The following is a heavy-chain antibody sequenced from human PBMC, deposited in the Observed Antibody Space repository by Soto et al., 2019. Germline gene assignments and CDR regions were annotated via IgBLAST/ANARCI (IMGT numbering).Heavy chain of an antibody. D-gene: IGHD3-3*01. CDR3: ARGRFNAFGI. CDR1: WGSVSSNSVP. CDR2: TYYRSKWYN. J-gene: IGHJ3*02. Sequence: QVQLQQSGPGLVKPSQTLSLTCAISWGSVSSNSVPWNWIRQSPSRGLEWLGRTYYRSKWYNDYRVTVQGRITITPETFKNQFSLQLNSVTPEDSAVSYCARGRFNAFGIWGQGPVVTVSS. V-gene: IGHV6-1*01.